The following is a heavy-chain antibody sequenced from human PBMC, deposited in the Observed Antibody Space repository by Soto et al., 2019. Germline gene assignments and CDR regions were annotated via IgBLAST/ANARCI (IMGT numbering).Heavy chain of an antibody. CDR1: GYTFTSYD. Sequence: ASVKVSCKASGYTFTSYDINWVRQATGQGLEWMGWMNPNSGNTGYAQKFQGRVTMTRNTSISTAYMELSSLRSEDTAVYYCARGYSGCWYEYYYYGIGVQSQRSTVPV. CDR3: ARGYSGCWYEYYYYGIGV. J-gene: IGHJ6*02. D-gene: IGHD6-13*01. CDR2: MNPNSGNT. V-gene: IGHV1-8*01.